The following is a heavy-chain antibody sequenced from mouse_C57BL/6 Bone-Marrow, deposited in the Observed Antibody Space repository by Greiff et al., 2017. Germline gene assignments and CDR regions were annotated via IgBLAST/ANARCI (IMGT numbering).Heavy chain of an antibody. J-gene: IGHJ3*01. V-gene: IGHV1-81*01. Sequence: QVQLQQSGAELARPGASVKLSCKASGYTFTSYGISWVKQRTGQGLEWIGEIYPRSGNTYYNEKFKGTATLTADKSSSTAYMELRSLTSEDSAVYFCARSPEYYGSSSWFAYWGQGTLVTVSA. CDR2: IYPRSGNT. CDR3: ARSPEYYGSSSWFAY. CDR1: GYTFTSYG. D-gene: IGHD1-1*01.